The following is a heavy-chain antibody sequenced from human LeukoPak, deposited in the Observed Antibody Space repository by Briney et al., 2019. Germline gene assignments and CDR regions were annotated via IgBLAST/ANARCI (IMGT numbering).Heavy chain of an antibody. D-gene: IGHD6-6*01. Sequence: ASVKVSCKASGGTFSSYAISWVRQAPGQGLEWMGGIIPIFGTANYAQKFQGRVTITADESTSTAYMELSSLRSEDTAVYYCARDRVEYSSSSGYFDYWGQGTLVTVSS. J-gene: IGHJ4*02. V-gene: IGHV1-69*13. CDR2: IIPIFGTA. CDR1: GGTFSSYA. CDR3: ARDRVEYSSSSGYFDY.